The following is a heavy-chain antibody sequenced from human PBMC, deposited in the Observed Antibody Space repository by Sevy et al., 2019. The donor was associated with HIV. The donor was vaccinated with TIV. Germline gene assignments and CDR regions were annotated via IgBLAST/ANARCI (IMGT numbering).Heavy chain of an antibody. CDR3: ARGVGLDC. D-gene: IGHD1-26*01. CDR1: GFTFSPYW. J-gene: IGHJ4*02. CDR2: IRPDGSDK. V-gene: IGHV3-7*01. Sequence: GGSLRLSCAASGFTFSPYWMTWVRQAPGKGLEWVANIRPDGSDKYYVDSVKGRFTISRDIAKNSLYLQMNSLRADDTAMYYCARGVGLDCWGQGALVTVSS.